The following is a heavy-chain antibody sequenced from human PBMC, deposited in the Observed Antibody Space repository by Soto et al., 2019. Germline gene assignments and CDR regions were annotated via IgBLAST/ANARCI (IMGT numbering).Heavy chain of an antibody. V-gene: IGHV4-4*07. CDR1: GGSISSYY. D-gene: IGHD6-19*01. CDR3: ARDYTVAGTFDY. CDR2: IYTSGST. Sequence: QVQLQESGPGLVKPSETLSLTCTVSGGSISSYYWSWIRQPAGKGLAWIGRIYTSGSTNYNPSLTRRVTMSVDTSKNQFSLKLSSVTAADTAVYDCARDYTVAGTFDYWGQGTLVSVSS. J-gene: IGHJ4*02.